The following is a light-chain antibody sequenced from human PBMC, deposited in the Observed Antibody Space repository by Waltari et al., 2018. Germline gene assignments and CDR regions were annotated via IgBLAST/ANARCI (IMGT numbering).Light chain of an antibody. CDR1: PLGDKY. Sequence: SYKLPPPPSLSVSPGQTASITCSGAPLGDKYAYWYQQKPGQSPVLVIYQDSKRPSGIPERFSGSNSGNTATLTISGTQAMDEADYYCQAWDSSTGVVFGGGTKLTVL. CDR3: QAWDSSTGVV. J-gene: IGLJ2*01. V-gene: IGLV3-1*01. CDR2: QDS.